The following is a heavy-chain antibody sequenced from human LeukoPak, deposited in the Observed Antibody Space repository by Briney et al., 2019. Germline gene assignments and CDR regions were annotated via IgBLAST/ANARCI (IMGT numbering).Heavy chain of an antibody. J-gene: IGHJ4*02. V-gene: IGHV4-31*03. CDR3: ARRGKWSDFDY. CDR2: IYYSGST. Sequence: SQTLSLTCTVPGGSISSGGYYWSWIRQHPGKGLEWIGYIYYSGSTYYNPSLKSRVTISVDTSKNQFSLKLSSVTAADTAVYYCARRGKWSDFDYWGQGTLVTVSS. CDR1: GGSISSGGYY. D-gene: IGHD2-15*01.